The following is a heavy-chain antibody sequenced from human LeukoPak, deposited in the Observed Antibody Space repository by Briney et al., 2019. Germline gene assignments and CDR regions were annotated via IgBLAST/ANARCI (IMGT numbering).Heavy chain of an antibody. D-gene: IGHD7-27*01. CDR3: ARDFSWGPDY. J-gene: IGHJ4*02. CDR2: INPSGGST. CDR1: GYTFTTYY. Sequence: ASVKVSCKASGYTFTTYYIHWVRQAPGQGLEWMGVINPSGGSTTYAQKFQGRVTMSRDTSISTAYMELSSLTTDDTAVYYCARDFSWGPDYWGQGTLVTVSS. V-gene: IGHV1-46*01.